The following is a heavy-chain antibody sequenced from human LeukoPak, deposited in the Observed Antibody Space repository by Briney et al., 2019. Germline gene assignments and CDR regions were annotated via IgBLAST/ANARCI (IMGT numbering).Heavy chain of an antibody. J-gene: IGHJ3*02. D-gene: IGHD6-19*01. CDR2: IKQDESEK. CDR1: GFTFSSYW. Sequence: GGSLRLSCAASGFTFSSYWMSWVRQAPGKGLEWVANIKQDESEKYYVDSVKGRFTISRDNAKNSLYLQMNGLRAEDTAVYYCAREGHIAVAGPGAFDIWGQGTMVTVSS. CDR3: AREGHIAVAGPGAFDI. V-gene: IGHV3-7*01.